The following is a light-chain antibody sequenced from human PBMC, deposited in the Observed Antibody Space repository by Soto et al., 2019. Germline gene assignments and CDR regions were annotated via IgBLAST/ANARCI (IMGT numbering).Light chain of an antibody. Sequence: DIQLTPSPSFLSPSIGDLATITCRASQVISTSLAWYQQKPGKPPKVLIYGASNLQSGVPPRFSGSGSGTEFTLTISSLQPEDFTVYSCLQYHNLWAFGQGTKVDIK. CDR2: GAS. J-gene: IGKJ1*01. CDR1: QVISTS. V-gene: IGKV1-9*01. CDR3: LQYHNLWA.